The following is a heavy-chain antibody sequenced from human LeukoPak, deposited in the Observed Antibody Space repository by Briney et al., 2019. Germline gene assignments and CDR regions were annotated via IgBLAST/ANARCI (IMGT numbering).Heavy chain of an antibody. V-gene: IGHV1-24*01. J-gene: IGHJ3*02. CDR2: FDPEDGET. D-gene: IGHD6-19*01. CDR1: GYTLTELS. CDR3: ATAYSNGRLDAFDI. Sequence: ASVKVSCKVSGYTLTELSMHWVRQAPGKGLEWMGGFDPEDGETIYAQKFQGRVTMTEDTSTDTAYMELSSLRSEDTAVYYCATAYSNGRLDAFDIWGQGTMVTVSS.